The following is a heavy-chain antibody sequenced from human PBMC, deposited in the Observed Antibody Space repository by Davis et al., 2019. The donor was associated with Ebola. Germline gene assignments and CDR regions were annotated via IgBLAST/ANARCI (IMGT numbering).Heavy chain of an antibody. CDR2: THPGGGGT. V-gene: IGHV1-46*02. Sequence: ASVKVSCKASGGTFNTYAISWVRQAPGQGLEWMGITHPGGGGTRFAQKFQGRVSLTSDTSTSTVYMELSSLRSEDTAVYYCARDRSRSWTVDYWGQGTVVTVSS. CDR1: GGTFNTYA. CDR3: ARDRSRSWTVDY. J-gene: IGHJ4*02. D-gene: IGHD6-13*01.